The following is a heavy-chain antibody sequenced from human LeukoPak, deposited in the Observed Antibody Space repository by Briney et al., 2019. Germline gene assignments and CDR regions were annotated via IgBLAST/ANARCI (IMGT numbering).Heavy chain of an antibody. CDR2: MNPNSGNT. CDR3: ARDPAPYYDFWSGSAFPYYYYMDV. J-gene: IGHJ6*03. V-gene: IGHV1-8*03. Sequence: ASVKVSCKASGYTFTSYDINWVRQATEQGLEWMGWMNPNSGNTGYAQKFQGRVTITRNTSISTAYMELSSLRSEDTAVYYCARDPAPYYDFWSGSAFPYYYYMDVWGKGTTVTVSS. D-gene: IGHD3-3*01. CDR1: GYTFTSYD.